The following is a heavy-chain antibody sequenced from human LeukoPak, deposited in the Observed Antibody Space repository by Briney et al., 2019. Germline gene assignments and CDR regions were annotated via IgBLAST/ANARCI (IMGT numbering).Heavy chain of an antibody. CDR2: ISGSGGST. V-gene: IGHV3-23*01. Sequence: GGSLTLSCAASGFTFSSYAMSWVRQAPGKGLEWVSAISGSGGSTYYADSVKGRFTISRDKSKNKLYLQMNSLRAEDTAVYYCAKDKIAAAGLGFDYWGQGTLVIVSS. CDR1: GFTFSSYA. J-gene: IGHJ4*02. CDR3: AKDKIAAAGLGFDY. D-gene: IGHD6-13*01.